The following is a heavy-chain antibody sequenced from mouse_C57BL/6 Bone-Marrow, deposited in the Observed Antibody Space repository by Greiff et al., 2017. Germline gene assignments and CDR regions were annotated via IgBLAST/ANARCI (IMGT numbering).Heavy chain of an antibody. Sequence: QVQLQPSGPGLVAPSQSLSITCTVSGFSLTSYAISWVRQPTGKGLEWLGVIWTGGGTNYNSALKSRMSISTDNSKSHVFLKMYSLQTDETGRYSCARVTRAIYYGSGYEYYAMDYWGQGTSVTVSS. CDR1: GFSLTSYA. CDR3: ARVTRAIYYGSGYEYYAMDY. J-gene: IGHJ4*01. V-gene: IGHV2-9-1*01. CDR2: IWTGGGT. D-gene: IGHD1-1*01.